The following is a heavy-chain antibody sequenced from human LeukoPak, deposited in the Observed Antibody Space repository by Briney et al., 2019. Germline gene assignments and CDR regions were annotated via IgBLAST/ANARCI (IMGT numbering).Heavy chain of an antibody. Sequence: XTLSLTXTXSGGSXXSYFWSWIRQPPGKGLEWIGYIYYSGSTNYNPSLKSRVTISVDTSKNQFSLKLSSVTAADTAVYYCARGTYYYDSSGYYFYRWGQGTLVTVSS. J-gene: IGHJ4*02. CDR2: IYYSGST. CDR3: ARGTYYYDSSGYYFYR. CDR1: GGSXXSYF. D-gene: IGHD3-22*01. V-gene: IGHV4-59*01.